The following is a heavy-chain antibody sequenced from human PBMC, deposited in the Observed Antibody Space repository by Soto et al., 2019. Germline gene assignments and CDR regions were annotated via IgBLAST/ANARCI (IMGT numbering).Heavy chain of an antibody. Sequence: SETLSLTCTVSGGSISSSSYYWGWIRQPPGRGLEWIGSIYYSGSTYYNPSLKSRVTISVDTSKNQFSRKLSSVTAADTAVYYCARRGQQLTPYYYGMDVWGQGTTVTVSS. J-gene: IGHJ6*02. CDR1: GGSISSSSYY. V-gene: IGHV4-39*01. CDR2: IYYSGST. CDR3: ARRGQQLTPYYYGMDV. D-gene: IGHD6-13*01.